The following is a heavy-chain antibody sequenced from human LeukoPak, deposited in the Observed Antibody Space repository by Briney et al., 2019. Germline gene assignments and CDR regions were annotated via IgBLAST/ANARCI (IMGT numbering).Heavy chain of an antibody. V-gene: IGHV4-4*02. J-gene: IGHJ4*02. Sequence: SETLSLTCGVSGASISRPYWWSWVRQPPGKGLEWIAEISHSGTTHYNPSLKSRVIISVDKSKNQVFLKLNSVTAADTAMYYCARDGGSDQYYFDNWGQGTLVTVSS. CDR2: ISHSGTT. CDR1: GASISRPYW. CDR3: ARDGGSDQYYFDN. D-gene: IGHD6-19*01.